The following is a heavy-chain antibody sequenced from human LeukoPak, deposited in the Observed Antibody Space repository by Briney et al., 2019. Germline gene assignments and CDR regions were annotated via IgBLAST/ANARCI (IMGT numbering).Heavy chain of an antibody. CDR1: GYTFTSYG. V-gene: IGHV1-18*01. CDR3: ARGGGIVVVPAALTLFDP. J-gene: IGHJ5*02. Sequence: ASVKVSCKAPGYTFTSYGISWVRQAPGQGLEWMGWISAYNGNTNYAQKLQGRVTMTTDTSTSTAYMELRSLRSDDTAVYYCARGGGIVVVPAALTLFDPWGQGTLVTVSS. CDR2: ISAYNGNT. D-gene: IGHD2-2*01.